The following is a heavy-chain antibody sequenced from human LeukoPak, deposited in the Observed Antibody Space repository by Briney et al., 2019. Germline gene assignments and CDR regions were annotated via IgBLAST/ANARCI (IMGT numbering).Heavy chain of an antibody. Sequence: SETLSLTCTVSGGSIGTNYWTWIRQPLGKGLEYIGYIYYTGGTNYNPSLKSRVTISVDTTKNQFSLKLSSVTAADTAVYFCAKYGNSGWVIDNWGQGTLVTVSS. D-gene: IGHD6-19*01. CDR2: IYYTGGT. CDR1: GGSIGTNY. CDR3: AKYGNSGWVIDN. V-gene: IGHV4-59*08. J-gene: IGHJ4*02.